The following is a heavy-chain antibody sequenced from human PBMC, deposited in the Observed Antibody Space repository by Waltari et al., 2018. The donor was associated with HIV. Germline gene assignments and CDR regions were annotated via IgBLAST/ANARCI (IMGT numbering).Heavy chain of an antibody. J-gene: IGHJ6*02. V-gene: IGHV4-39*01. CDR1: GGSISRSSYY. CDR2: IYYGGST. Sequence: QLQLQESGPGLVKPSETLSLTCTVSGGSISRSSYYWGWIRQPPGKGLEWIGSIYYGGSTYYSPSLKSRVTISVDTFKNQFSLKLSSVTAADTAVYYCARRRGYNTVVTISRYYYYGMDVWGQGTTVTVSS. CDR3: ARRRGYNTVVTISRYYYYGMDV. D-gene: IGHD5-18*01.